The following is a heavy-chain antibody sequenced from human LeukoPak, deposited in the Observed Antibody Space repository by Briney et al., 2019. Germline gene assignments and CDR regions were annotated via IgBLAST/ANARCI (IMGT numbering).Heavy chain of an antibody. Sequence: PSETLSLTCTVSGGSISNSDYYWGWIRQPPGKGLEWIGTIYYSGSTYYNPSLKSRVTISVDRSKNQFSLKLSSVTAADTAVYYCARGEYSSSWSYYYYYYGMDVWGQGTTVTVSS. J-gene: IGHJ6*02. D-gene: IGHD6-13*01. V-gene: IGHV4-39*07. CDR3: ARGEYSSSWSYYYYYYGMDV. CDR1: GGSISNSDYY. CDR2: IYYSGST.